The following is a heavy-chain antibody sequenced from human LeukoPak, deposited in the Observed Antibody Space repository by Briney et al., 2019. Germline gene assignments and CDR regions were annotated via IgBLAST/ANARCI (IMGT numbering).Heavy chain of an antibody. D-gene: IGHD3-16*02. CDR1: GFTFSDYY. V-gene: IGHV3-11*01. CDR3: ARTRTSGGVINY. J-gene: IGHJ4*02. Sequence: GGSLRLSCAASGFTFSDYYMSWIRQAPGKGLEWVSYITSSGSTIYYADSVKGRFAISRDNAKNSLYLQMNSLRAEDTAVYYCARTRTSGGVINYWGQGTLVTVSS. CDR2: ITSSGSTI.